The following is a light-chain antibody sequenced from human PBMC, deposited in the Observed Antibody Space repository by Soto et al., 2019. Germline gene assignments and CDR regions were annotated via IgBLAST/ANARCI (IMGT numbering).Light chain of an antibody. CDR1: QSISSY. CDR2: DAS. J-gene: IGKJ4*01. Sequence: EIVLTQSPVTLSLSPGERATLSCRASQSISSYLAWYQQKRGQAPRLLIYDASNRATGIPARFSGSGSGTDFTLTMSSLEPEDFAVYYCQQRKNWPLTFGGGTKVEIK. CDR3: QQRKNWPLT. V-gene: IGKV3-11*01.